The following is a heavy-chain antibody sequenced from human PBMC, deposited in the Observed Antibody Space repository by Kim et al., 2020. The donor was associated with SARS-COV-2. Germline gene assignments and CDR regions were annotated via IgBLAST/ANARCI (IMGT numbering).Heavy chain of an antibody. D-gene: IGHD1-26*01. J-gene: IGHJ5*02. CDR1: GYTFTSYA. V-gene: IGHV7-4-1*02. Sequence: ASVKVSCKASGYTFTSYAMNWVRQAPGQGLEWIGWINTNTGNPTYVQGFTGRFVFSLDTSVSTAYLQISSLKAEDTAVYYCARGFGRIVGATGWFDPWGQGTLVTFSS. CDR3: ARGFGRIVGATGWFDP. CDR2: INTNTGNP.